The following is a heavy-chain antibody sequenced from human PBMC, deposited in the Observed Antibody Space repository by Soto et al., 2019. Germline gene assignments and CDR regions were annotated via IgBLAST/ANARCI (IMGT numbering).Heavy chain of an antibody. J-gene: IGHJ5*02. CDR1: GLTFSTSA. Sequence: GGSLRLSCAASGLTFSTSAMHWVRQAPGKGLEWVAMISHDGSHEYYGDSVKGRFSVSRDNSHNILHLQMNSLRIEDTAVYLCATNTDHRLVRGWLEPWGQGALVTVSS. CDR2: ISHDGSHE. CDR3: ATNTDHRLVRGWLEP. V-gene: IGHV3-30-3*01. D-gene: IGHD3-10*01.